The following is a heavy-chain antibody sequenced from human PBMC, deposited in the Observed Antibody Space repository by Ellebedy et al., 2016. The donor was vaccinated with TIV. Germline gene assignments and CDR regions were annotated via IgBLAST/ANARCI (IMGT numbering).Heavy chain of an antibody. CDR1: GGSISGGIDY. CDR3: ARVLQGARRFDP. Sequence: SETLSLXXTVSGGSISGGIDYWSWVRQAPGKGLEWIGNIYHSGTTYYNASLKSRVTISVDPSKDQFFLNLISVTAADTAVYYCARVLQGARRFDPWGQGILVTVFS. V-gene: IGHV4-30-4*01. J-gene: IGHJ5*02. D-gene: IGHD3-10*01. CDR2: IYHSGTT.